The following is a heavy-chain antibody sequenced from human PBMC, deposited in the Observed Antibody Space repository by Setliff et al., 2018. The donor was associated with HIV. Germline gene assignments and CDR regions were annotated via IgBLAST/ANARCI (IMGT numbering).Heavy chain of an antibody. D-gene: IGHD3-10*01. V-gene: IGHV4-34*01. J-gene: IGHJ4*02. CDR3: ARELLRSWDGSENSYKPYYFDY. CDR2: INHSGST. CDR1: GGSFSGYY. Sequence: SETLSLTCAVYGGSFSGYYWSWIRQPPGKGLEWIGEINHSGSTNYNPSLKSRVTISVDTSKNQFSLKLSSVTAADTAVYYCARELLRSWDGSENSYKPYYFDYWGQGTLVTVS.